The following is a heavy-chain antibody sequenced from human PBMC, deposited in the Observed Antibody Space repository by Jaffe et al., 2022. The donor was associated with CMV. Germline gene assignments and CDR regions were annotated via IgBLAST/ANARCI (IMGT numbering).Heavy chain of an antibody. CDR2: IYYSGST. V-gene: IGHV4-59*01. CDR1: GGSISSYY. Sequence: QVQLQESGPGLVKPSETLSLTCTVSGGSISSYYWSWIRQPPGKGLEWIGYIYYSGSTNYNPSLKSRVTISVDTSKNQFSLKLSSVTAADTAVYYCARAGSFHCTNGVCSTGNDYWGQGTLVTVSS. J-gene: IGHJ4*02. CDR3: ARAGSFHCTNGVCSTGNDY. D-gene: IGHD2-8*01.